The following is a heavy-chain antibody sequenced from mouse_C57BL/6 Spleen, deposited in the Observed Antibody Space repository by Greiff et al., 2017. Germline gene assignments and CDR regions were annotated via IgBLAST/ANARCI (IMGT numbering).Heavy chain of an antibody. V-gene: IGHV1-80*01. J-gene: IGHJ4*01. CDR1: GYAFSSYW. CDR3: ARRAQATYAMDY. CDR2: IYPGDGDT. D-gene: IGHD3-2*02. Sequence: VKLVESGAELVKPGASVKISCKASGYAFSSYWMNWVKQRPGQGLEWIGQIYPGDGDTNYNGKFKGKATLTADKSSSTAYMQLSSLTSEDSAVYFCARRAQATYAMDYWGQGTSVTVSS.